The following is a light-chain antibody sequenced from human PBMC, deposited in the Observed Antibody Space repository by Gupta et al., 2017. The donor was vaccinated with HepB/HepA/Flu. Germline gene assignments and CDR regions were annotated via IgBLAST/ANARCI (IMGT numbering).Light chain of an antibody. CDR3: VLYMGSGSWV. CDR1: SGSVSTNYY. J-gene: IGLJ3*02. Sequence: QTVVTQEPSFSVSPGGTVTLTCGLSSGSVSTNYYPSWYQQTPGQSPRTLMYSTNTRSSGVPDRFSGSILGNKAALTITGAQADDESDYYCVLYMGSGSWVFGGGTKLTVL. CDR2: STN. V-gene: IGLV8-61*01.